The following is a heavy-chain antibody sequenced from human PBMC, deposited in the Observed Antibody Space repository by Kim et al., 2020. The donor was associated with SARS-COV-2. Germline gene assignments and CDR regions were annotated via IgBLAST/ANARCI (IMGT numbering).Heavy chain of an antibody. CDR3: ARAAPTVKLDY. CDR2: ISNDGGST. V-gene: IGHV3-74*01. J-gene: IGHJ4*02. D-gene: IGHD4-17*01. CDR1: GFTFSSYW. Sequence: GGSLRLSCAASGFTFSSYWMHWVRQAPGKGLVWVSRISNDGGSTTYADSVKGRFTISRDNAKSTLYLQVNSLRAEDTAVYYCARAAPTVKLDYWGQGTLVTVSS.